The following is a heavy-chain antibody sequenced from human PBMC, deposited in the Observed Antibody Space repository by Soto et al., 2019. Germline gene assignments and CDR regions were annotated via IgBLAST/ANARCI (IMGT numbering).Heavy chain of an antibody. CDR2: IIPIFGTA. Sequence: SVKVSCKDSGGTFSSYAISWVQQAPGQGLEWMGGIIPIFGTANYAQKFQGRVTITADKSTSTAYMELKSLTAEDTAVYYCAKDRGSGNYGVLKSLDHWGQGTPVIVFS. CDR1: GGTFSSYA. J-gene: IGHJ4*02. D-gene: IGHD1-26*01. V-gene: IGHV1-69*06. CDR3: AKDRGSGNYGVLKSLDH.